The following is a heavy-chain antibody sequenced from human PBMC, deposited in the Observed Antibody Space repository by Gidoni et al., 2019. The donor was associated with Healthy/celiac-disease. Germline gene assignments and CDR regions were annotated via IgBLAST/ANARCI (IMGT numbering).Heavy chain of an antibody. Sequence: EVQLLESGGGLVQPGGSLRLSCAASGFTFSSYAMSLVRQAPGKGREWVSAISGSGGSTYYADSVKGRFTISRDNSKNTLYLQMNSLRAEDTAVYYCAKVFSGPPYYFDYWGQGTLVTVSS. CDR1: GFTFSSYA. CDR3: AKVFSGPPYYFDY. D-gene: IGHD6-19*01. CDR2: ISGSGGST. J-gene: IGHJ4*02. V-gene: IGHV3-23*01.